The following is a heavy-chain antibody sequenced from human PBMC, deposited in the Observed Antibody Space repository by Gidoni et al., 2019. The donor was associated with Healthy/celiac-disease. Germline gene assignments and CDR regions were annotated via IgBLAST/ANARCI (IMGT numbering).Heavy chain of an antibody. J-gene: IGHJ3*02. Sequence: QVQLQESGPGLVKPSETLSLTCTVSGGPISSYYWSWIRQPPGKGLEWIGYIYYSGSTNYNPSLKSRVTISVDTSKNQFSLKLSSVTAADTAVYYCARVRSWLDAFDIWGQGTMVTVSS. V-gene: IGHV4-59*01. CDR3: ARVRSWLDAFDI. CDR1: GGPISSYY. CDR2: IYYSGST. D-gene: IGHD6-13*01.